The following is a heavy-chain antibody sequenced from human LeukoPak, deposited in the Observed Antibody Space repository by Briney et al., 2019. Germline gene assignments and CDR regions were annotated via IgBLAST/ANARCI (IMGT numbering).Heavy chain of an antibody. Sequence: TGGSLRLSCAASGFTFDDYGMHWVRQAPGKGLEWVSGISWNSGSIGYADSVKGRFTISRDNAKNSLYLQMNSLRAEDTALYYCAKDGSHEIAVAGDYWGQGNLVTVSS. CDR2: ISWNSGSI. CDR3: AKDGSHEIAVAGDY. V-gene: IGHV3-9*01. J-gene: IGHJ4*02. D-gene: IGHD6-19*01. CDR1: GFTFDDYG.